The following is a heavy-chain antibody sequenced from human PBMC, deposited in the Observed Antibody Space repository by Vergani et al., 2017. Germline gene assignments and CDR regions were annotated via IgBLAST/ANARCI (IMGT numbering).Heavy chain of an antibody. V-gene: IGHV1-69*06. CDR1: GGTFSSYA. J-gene: IGHJ3*02. Sequence: QVQLVQSGAEVKKPGSSVKVSCKASGGTFSSYAISWVRQAPGQGLEWMGGIIPIFGTENYAQKFQGRVTITADKSTSTAYMGLSSLRSEDTAVYYCAIPNYDRSGYCEAFDIWGQGTMVTVSS. D-gene: IGHD3-22*01. CDR2: IIPIFGTE. CDR3: AIPNYDRSGYCEAFDI.